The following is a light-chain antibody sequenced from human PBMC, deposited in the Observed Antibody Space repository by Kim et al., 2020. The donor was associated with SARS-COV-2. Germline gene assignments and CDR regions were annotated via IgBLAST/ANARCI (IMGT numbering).Light chain of an antibody. V-gene: IGKV1-5*01. Sequence: VGDRVTITCRASQSIRSWMAWYQQKQGKAPKVLIYDASSLESGGPSRSSGSGSGTEFTLTISSMQPDDVATDYCQQYNSNSPPWTFGQGTKVDIK. CDR1: QSIRSW. CDR2: DAS. J-gene: IGKJ1*01. CDR3: QQYNSNSPPWT.